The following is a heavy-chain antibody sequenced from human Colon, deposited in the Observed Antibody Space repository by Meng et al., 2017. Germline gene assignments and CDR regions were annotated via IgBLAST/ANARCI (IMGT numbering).Heavy chain of an antibody. CDR2: SNPTGGRT. V-gene: IGHV1-46*01. J-gene: IGHJ4*02. D-gene: IGHD3-16*01. CDR3: VREFTGGYFDY. CDR1: GDTFTNYY. Sequence: QLQVVQSGAEVKKPGASVKISCEAFGDTFTNYYVHWVRQAPGQRLEWMGLSNPTGGRTNYAQKFRGRVTMTRDTSTNTVHMELSSLASEDTALYYCVREFTGGYFDYWGQGTLVTVSS.